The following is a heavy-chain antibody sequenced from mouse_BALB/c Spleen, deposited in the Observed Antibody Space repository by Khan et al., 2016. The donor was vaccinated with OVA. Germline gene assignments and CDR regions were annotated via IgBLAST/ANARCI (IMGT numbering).Heavy chain of an antibody. V-gene: IGHV9-3-1*01. CDR2: INTYTGEP. D-gene: IGHD2-10*01. CDR1: GYTFTNYG. Sequence: QIQLVQSGPELKKPGETVKISCKASGYTFTNYGMNWVKQSPGKALKWMGWINTYTGEPTYAADFKGRFAFSLETSVSTAYLQINNLKNEDTATYFCARPPYCSYTLDYWGQGTSVTVSA. CDR3: ARPPYCSYTLDY. J-gene: IGHJ4*01.